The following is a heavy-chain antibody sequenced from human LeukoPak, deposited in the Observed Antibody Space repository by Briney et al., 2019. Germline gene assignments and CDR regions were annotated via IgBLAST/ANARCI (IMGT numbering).Heavy chain of an antibody. Sequence: ASVKVSCKASGYTFTSCYMHWVRQAPGQGLEWMGIINPSGGSTSYAQKFQGRVTMTRDMSTSTVYMELSSLRSEDTAVYYCASGPALGAPFPYWGQGTLVTVSS. J-gene: IGHJ4*02. D-gene: IGHD7-27*01. V-gene: IGHV1-46*01. CDR2: INPSGGST. CDR1: GYTFTSCY. CDR3: ASGPALGAPFPY.